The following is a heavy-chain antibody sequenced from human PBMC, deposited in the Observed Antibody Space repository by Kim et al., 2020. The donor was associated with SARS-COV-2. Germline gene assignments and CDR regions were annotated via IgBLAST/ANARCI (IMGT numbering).Heavy chain of an antibody. D-gene: IGHD3-9*01. CDR3: ARGQPWFTYYDILTGYRWFDP. CDR2: INHSGST. Sequence: SETLSLTCAVYGGSFSGYYWSWIRQPPGKGLEWIGEINHSGSTNYNPSLKSRVTISVDTSKNQFSLKLSSVTAADTAVYYCARGQPWFTYYDILTGYRWFDPWGQGTLVTVSS. J-gene: IGHJ5*02. CDR1: GGSFSGYY. V-gene: IGHV4-34*01.